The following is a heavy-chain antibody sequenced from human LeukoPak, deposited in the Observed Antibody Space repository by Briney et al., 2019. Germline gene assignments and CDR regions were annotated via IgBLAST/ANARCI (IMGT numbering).Heavy chain of an antibody. D-gene: IGHD4-11*01. CDR1: GDSVSSNSAA. CDR3: AATVTSTSYYFDY. V-gene: IGHV6-1*01. CDR2: TYYRSKWYN. J-gene: IGHJ4*02. Sequence: SQTLSLTCAISGDSVSSNSAAWNWIRQSPSSGLEWLGRTYYRSKWYNDYAVSVKSRITINPDTSKNQFSLQLNSVTPEDTAVYYCAATVTSTSYYFDYWGQGTLVTVSS.